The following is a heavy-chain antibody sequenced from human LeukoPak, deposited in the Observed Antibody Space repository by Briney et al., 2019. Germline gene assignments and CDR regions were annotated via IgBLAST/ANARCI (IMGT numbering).Heavy chain of an antibody. D-gene: IGHD3-10*01. CDR3: ARGSTNVLLWFGELSDAFDI. J-gene: IGHJ3*02. V-gene: IGHV3-48*02. Sequence: GGSLRLSCAASGFTFSSYSMNWVRQAPGKGLEWVSYISSSSSTIYYADSVKGRFTISRDNAKNSLYLQMNSLRDEDTAVYYCARGSTNVLLWFGELSDAFDIWGQGTMVTVSS. CDR1: GFTFSSYS. CDR2: ISSSSSTI.